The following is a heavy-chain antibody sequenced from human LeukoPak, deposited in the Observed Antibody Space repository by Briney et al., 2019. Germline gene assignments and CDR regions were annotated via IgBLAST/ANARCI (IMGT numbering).Heavy chain of an antibody. Sequence: GGSLRLSCAASGFTFSSYGMHWVRQAPGKGLEWVAFIRYDGSNKYYADSVKGRFTISRDNSKNTLYLQMNSLRAEDTAVYYCARVEYYYDSSGYYYVLDYWGQGTLVTVSS. J-gene: IGHJ4*02. D-gene: IGHD3-22*01. CDR1: GFTFSSYG. CDR3: ARVEYYYDSSGYYYVLDY. CDR2: IRYDGSNK. V-gene: IGHV3-30*02.